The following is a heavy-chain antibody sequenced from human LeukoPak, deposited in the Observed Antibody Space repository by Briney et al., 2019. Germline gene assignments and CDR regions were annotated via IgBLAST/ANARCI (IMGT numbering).Heavy chain of an antibody. CDR2: IYPGDSDT. Sequence: KVGESLKVSCKGSGYSFTSYWIGWVRQMPGKGLEWMGIIYPGDSDTRYSPSFQGQVTISADKSISTAYPQWSSLKASDTAMYYCARSARRYYYYYGMDVWGQGTTVTVSS. J-gene: IGHJ6*02. CDR3: ARSARRYYYYYGMDV. CDR1: GYSFTSYW. V-gene: IGHV5-51*01.